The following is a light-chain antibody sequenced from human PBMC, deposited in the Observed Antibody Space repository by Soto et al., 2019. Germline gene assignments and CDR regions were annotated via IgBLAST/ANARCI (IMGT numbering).Light chain of an antibody. V-gene: IGKV3-11*01. J-gene: IGKJ2*01. CDR2: DTS. Sequence: EIVLTQSPDTLSLSPGERATLSCRASQSISSSLAWYQHKPGQAPRLLVYDTSTRATGIPARFSGSGSGTDFTLTISGLEPEDFALYYCQHRSNWPPFTFGQGTKLEIK. CDR1: QSISSS. CDR3: QHRSNWPPFT.